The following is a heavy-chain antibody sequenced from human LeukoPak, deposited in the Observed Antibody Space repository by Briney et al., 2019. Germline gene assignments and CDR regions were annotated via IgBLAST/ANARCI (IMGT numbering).Heavy chain of an antibody. CDR2: ISGSGGST. Sequence: GGSLRLSCAASGFTFSSYAMSWVRQAPGKGLEWVSAISGSGGSTYYADSVKGRFTISRDNSENTLYLQMNSLRAEDTAVYYCAKDLEASLDIVVVPAVLDAFDIWGQGTMVTVSS. J-gene: IGHJ3*02. CDR3: AKDLEASLDIVVVPAVLDAFDI. V-gene: IGHV3-23*01. D-gene: IGHD2-2*03. CDR1: GFTFSSYA.